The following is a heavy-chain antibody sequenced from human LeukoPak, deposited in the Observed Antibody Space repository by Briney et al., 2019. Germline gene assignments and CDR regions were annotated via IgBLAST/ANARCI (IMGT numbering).Heavy chain of an antibody. CDR3: AKGRQLWFGALDM. Sequence: GGSLRLSCAASGFTFSNYGMHWVRQAPGKGLEWVAVISYDGSNKYYADSVKGRFTISRDNSKNTLYVQMNSLRAEDTAVYYLAKGRQLWFGALDMWGQETIVTLSS. D-gene: IGHD5-18*01. CDR2: ISYDGSNK. CDR1: GFTFSNYG. J-gene: IGHJ3*02. V-gene: IGHV3-30*18.